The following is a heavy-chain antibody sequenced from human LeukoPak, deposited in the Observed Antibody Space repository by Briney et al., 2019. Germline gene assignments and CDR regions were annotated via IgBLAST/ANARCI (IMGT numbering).Heavy chain of an antibody. J-gene: IGHJ4*02. CDR2: ISSSSSYI. CDR1: GFTFRSYS. D-gene: IGHD2-2*01. CDR3: ARAGIGGSSTSCDY. V-gene: IGHV3-21*01. Sequence: GGSLRLSCAASGFTFRSYSMNWVRQAPGKGLEWVSSISSSSSYIYYADSVKGRFTISRDNAKNSLYLQMNSLRAKDTAVYYCARAGIGGSSTSCDYWGQGTLVTVSS.